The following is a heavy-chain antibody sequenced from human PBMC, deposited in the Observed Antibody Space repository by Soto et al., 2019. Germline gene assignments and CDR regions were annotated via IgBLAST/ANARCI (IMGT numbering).Heavy chain of an antibody. D-gene: IGHD1-1*01. Sequence: QVQLVQSGAEVKKPGASVQVSCKASGDTFTSYGISWVRQAPGQGLEWMGWISAYNGNTNYAQKLQGRGTMTTDTSTSTAYMELRSLRSDDTAVYYCARARFFLERRGYYGYMDVWGKGTTVTVSS. CDR1: GDTFTSYG. V-gene: IGHV1-18*01. J-gene: IGHJ6*03. CDR3: ARARFFLERRGYYGYMDV. CDR2: ISAYNGNT.